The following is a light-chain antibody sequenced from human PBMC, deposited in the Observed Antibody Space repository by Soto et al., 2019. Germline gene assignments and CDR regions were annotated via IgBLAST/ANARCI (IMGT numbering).Light chain of an antibody. CDR1: QSVRSNF. J-gene: IGKJ4*01. V-gene: IGKV3-11*01. CDR3: QQHINWPLT. Sequence: EIVLAQSPATLSLSPGERATLSCRASQSVRSNFLAWYQQKPGQAPRLLIYEASNRATGIPARFSGSGSGADFTLTISSLEPEDFALYYCQQHINWPLTFGGGTKVDIK. CDR2: EAS.